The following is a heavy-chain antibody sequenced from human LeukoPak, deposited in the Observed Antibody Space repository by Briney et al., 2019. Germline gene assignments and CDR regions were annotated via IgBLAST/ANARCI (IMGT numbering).Heavy chain of an antibody. CDR3: ARATIWLRSLFDY. D-gene: IGHD5-18*01. Sequence: GGSLRLSCAASGFTFSSYWMSWVRQAPGKGLEWVANIKQDGSEKYYVDSVKGRFTISRDNAKNSLYLQMNSLRAEDTAVYYCARATIWLRSLFDYWGQGTLVTVSS. J-gene: IGHJ4*02. CDR2: IKQDGSEK. V-gene: IGHV3-7*04. CDR1: GFTFSSYW.